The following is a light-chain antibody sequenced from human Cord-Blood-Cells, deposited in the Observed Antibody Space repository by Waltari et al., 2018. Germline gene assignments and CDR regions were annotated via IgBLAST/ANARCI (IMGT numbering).Light chain of an antibody. J-gene: IGLJ2*01. CDR2: QDS. V-gene: IGLV3-1*01. Sequence: SYELTQPPSVSVSPGQTASITCSGDKLGDNYACWYQLKPGQSTVLVIYQDSKRPSGIPERFAGSNSGNTATLTISGTQAMDEADYYCQAWDSSTVVFGGGTKLTVL. CDR1: KLGDNY. CDR3: QAWDSSTVV.